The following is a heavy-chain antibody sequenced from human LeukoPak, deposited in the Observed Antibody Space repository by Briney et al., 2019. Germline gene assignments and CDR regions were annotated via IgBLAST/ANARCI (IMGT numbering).Heavy chain of an antibody. CDR3: AREQIAAAGRVDY. D-gene: IGHD6-13*01. CDR1: GGTFSSYA. Sequence: VALVTVSCKASGGTFSSYAISWVRQAPGQGLEWMGRIIPILGIANYAQKFQGRVTITADKSTSTAYMELSSLRSDVTAVYYCAREQIAAAGRVDYWGQGTLVTVSS. CDR2: IIPILGIA. J-gene: IGHJ4*02. V-gene: IGHV1-69*04.